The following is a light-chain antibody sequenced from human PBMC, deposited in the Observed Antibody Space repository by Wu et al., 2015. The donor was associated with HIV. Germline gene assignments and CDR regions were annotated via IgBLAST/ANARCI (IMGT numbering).Light chain of an antibody. J-gene: IGKJ2*03. CDR3: QQYYYTPPS. Sequence: DIHMTQSPSSLPASVGDRVTITCRASQDISNSLAWYQQKPGKAPKLLLYGASRLESGVPSRFTGSGSVTDYTLTISSLQPEDFATYFCQQYYYTPPSFGQGTNLEIK. V-gene: IGKV1-NL1*01. CDR1: QDISNS. CDR2: GAS.